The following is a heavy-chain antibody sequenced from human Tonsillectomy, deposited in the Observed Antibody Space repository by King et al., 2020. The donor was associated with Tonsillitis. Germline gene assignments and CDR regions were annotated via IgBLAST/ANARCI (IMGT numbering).Heavy chain of an antibody. CDR2: IYHSGST. CDR1: GGSISSGGYS. D-gene: IGHD2-21*02. CDR3: ARADSWVDP. V-gene: IGHV4-30-2*01. J-gene: IGHJ5*02. Sequence: LQLQESGSGLVKPPQTLSLTCAVSGGSISSGGYSWSWIRQPPGKGLEWIGYIYHSGSTYYNPSLKSRVTISVDRSKNQFSLKLSSVTAADTAVYYCARADSWVDPWGQGTLVTVSS.